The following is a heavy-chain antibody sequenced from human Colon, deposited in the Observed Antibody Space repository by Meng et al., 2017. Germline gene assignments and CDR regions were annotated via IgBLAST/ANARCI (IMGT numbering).Heavy chain of an antibody. CDR3: ASFPPPGKQWLVTDY. J-gene: IGHJ4*02. CDR1: GGSISSSNW. V-gene: IGHV4-4*02. D-gene: IGHD6-19*01. CDR2: IYHSGST. Sequence: QLQVSDPGLVKPSGTLSLTCAVSGGSISSSNWWSWVRQPPGKGLEWIGEIYHSGSTNYNPSLKSRVTISVDKSKNQFSLKLSSVTAADTAVYYCASFPPPGKQWLVTDYWGQGTLVTVSS.